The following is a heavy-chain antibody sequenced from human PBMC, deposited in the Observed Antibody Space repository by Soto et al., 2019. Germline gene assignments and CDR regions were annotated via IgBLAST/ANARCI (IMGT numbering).Heavy chain of an antibody. CDR3: ARDGYTVTPNYYYGMDV. CDR1: GGSISSYY. Sequence: ETLSLTCTVSGGSISSYYWNWIRQPPGKGLEWIGYISYSGSTNYNPSLKSRVTISVDTSKKQFSLKLSSVTAADTAVYYCARDGYTVTPNYYYGMDVWGQGTTVTVSS. J-gene: IGHJ6*02. V-gene: IGHV4-59*01. D-gene: IGHD4-4*01. CDR2: ISYSGST.